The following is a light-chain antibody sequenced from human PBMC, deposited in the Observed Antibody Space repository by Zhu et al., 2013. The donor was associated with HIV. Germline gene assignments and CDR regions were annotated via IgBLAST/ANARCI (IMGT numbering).Light chain of an antibody. CDR3: QHRANWPRT. J-gene: IGKJ1*01. CDR1: QAIGTY. Sequence: IVLTQSPVILSLSPGERATLSCRASQAIGTYLAWYQQKPGQAPRLLIYDASNRATGIPARFSGSGSGTDFTLTISSLEPEDSALYYCQHRANWPRTFGQGTKVDIK. CDR2: DAS. V-gene: IGKV3-11*01.